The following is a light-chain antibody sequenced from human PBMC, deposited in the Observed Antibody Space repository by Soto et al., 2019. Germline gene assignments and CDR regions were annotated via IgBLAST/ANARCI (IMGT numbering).Light chain of an antibody. CDR3: QQTFTTPWT. Sequence: IHMTPSPYSLSAAVGHRVTIACRASETITTYLNWYQQKPGTAPKLLIYATSNLQSGVPSRFSSSGSGTDFSLTISSLQPEDFATYYCQQTFTTPWTFGQGTKVDIK. J-gene: IGKJ1*01. CDR2: ATS. V-gene: IGKV1-39*01. CDR1: ETITTY.